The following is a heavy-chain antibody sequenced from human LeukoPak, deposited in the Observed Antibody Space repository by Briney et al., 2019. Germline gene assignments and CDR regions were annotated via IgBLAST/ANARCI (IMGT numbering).Heavy chain of an antibody. Sequence: GESLKISCKSSGYSFTSYWIGWVRQMPGKGLEWMGIIYPGDYDTRYSPSFQGQVTISADKSIRTAYLRWSSLKASDTAMYYCARHSISWPPQIDYWGQGTLVTVSS. V-gene: IGHV5-51*01. J-gene: IGHJ4*02. CDR3: ARHSISWPPQIDY. D-gene: IGHD6-13*01. CDR2: IYPGDYDT. CDR1: GYSFTSYW.